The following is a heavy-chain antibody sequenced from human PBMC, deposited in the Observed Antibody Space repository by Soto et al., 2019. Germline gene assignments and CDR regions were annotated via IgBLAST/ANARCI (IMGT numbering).Heavy chain of an antibody. CDR2: ISAYNGNT. Sequence: ASVKVSCKASGYTFTSYGISWVRQAPGQGLEWMGWISAYNGNTNYAQKLQGRVTMTTDTSTSTAYMELRSLRSDDTAVYYCARVGEYQLLWDNWFDPWGQGTLVTVSS. D-gene: IGHD2-2*01. J-gene: IGHJ5*02. CDR3: ARVGEYQLLWDNWFDP. CDR1: GYTFTSYG. V-gene: IGHV1-18*01.